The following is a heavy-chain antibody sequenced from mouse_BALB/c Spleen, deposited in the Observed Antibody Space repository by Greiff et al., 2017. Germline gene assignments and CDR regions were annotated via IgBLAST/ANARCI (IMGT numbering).Heavy chain of an antibody. Sequence: DVKLVESGGGLVQPGGSLRLSCATSGFTFTDSYMSWVRQPPGKALEWLGFIRNKANGYTTEYSASVKGRFTISRDNSQSILYLQMNTLRAEDSATYYCARDGNYFDYWGQGTTLTVSS. V-gene: IGHV7-3*02. CDR3: ARDGNYFDY. CDR2: IRNKANGYTT. J-gene: IGHJ2*01. CDR1: GFTFTDSY.